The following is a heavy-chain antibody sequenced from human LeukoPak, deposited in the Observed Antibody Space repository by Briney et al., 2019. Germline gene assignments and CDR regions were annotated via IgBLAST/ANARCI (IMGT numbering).Heavy chain of an antibody. CDR2: INPSGGST. V-gene: IGHV1-46*01. D-gene: IGHD1-7*01. CDR3: ARSNNWNYEENWFDP. J-gene: IGHJ5*02. Sequence: ASVKVSCKASGYTFISYYMHWVRQAPGQGLEWMGIINPSGGSTSYAQKFQGRVTMTRDTSTSTVYMELSSLRSEDTAVYYCARSNNWNYEENWFDPWGQGTLVTVSS. CDR1: GYTFISYY.